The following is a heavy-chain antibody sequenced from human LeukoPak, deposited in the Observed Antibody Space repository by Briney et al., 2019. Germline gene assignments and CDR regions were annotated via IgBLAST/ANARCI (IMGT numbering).Heavy chain of an antibody. CDR3: ASGGYYDSSNSAEYFQH. J-gene: IGHJ1*01. CDR2: INHSGST. D-gene: IGHD3-22*01. V-gene: IGHV4-34*01. Sequence: RPSETLSLTCAVYGGSFSGYYWSWIRQPPGKGLEWIGEINHSGSTNYNPSLKSRVTISVDTSKNQFSLKLSSVTAADTAVYYCASGGYYDSSNSAEYFQHWGQGTLVTVSS. CDR1: GGSFSGYY.